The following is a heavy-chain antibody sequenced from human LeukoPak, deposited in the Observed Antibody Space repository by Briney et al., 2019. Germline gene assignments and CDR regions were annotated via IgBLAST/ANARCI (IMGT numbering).Heavy chain of an antibody. V-gene: IGHV4-39*07. CDR3: ARVGRVSFQV. Sequence: SETLSLTCTVSGGSISSSSYYWGWIRQPPGKGLEWIGSIYYSGSTYYNPSLKSRVTISVDTSKNQFSLKLSSVTAADTAVYYRARVGRVSFQVWGQGTLVTVSS. CDR2: IYYSGST. J-gene: IGHJ4*02. CDR1: GGSISSSSYY. D-gene: IGHD6-13*01.